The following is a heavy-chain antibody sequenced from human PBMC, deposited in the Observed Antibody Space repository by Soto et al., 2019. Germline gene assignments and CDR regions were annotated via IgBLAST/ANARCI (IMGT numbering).Heavy chain of an antibody. CDR3: AREMSAYYDSSGYRDAYYYYYGMDV. J-gene: IGHJ6*01. V-gene: IGHV1-2*02. CDR1: GYTFTGYY. Sequence: ASVKVSCKASGYTFTGYYMHWVRQAPGQGLEWMGWINPNSGGTNYAQKFQGRVTMTRDTSISTAYMELSRLRSDDTAVYYCAREMSAYYDSSGYRDAYYYYYGMDV. D-gene: IGHD3-22*01. CDR2: INPNSGGT.